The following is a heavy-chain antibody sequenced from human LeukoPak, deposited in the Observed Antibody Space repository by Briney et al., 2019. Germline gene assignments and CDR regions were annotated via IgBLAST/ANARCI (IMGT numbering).Heavy chain of an antibody. CDR3: AKIGSSANFDY. J-gene: IGHJ4*02. D-gene: IGHD2-15*01. CDR2: ISNSGGTA. CDR1: GFTFSTYA. V-gene: IGHV3-23*01. Sequence: PGGSLRLSCAASGFTFSTYAMGWVRQAPRKGLDWVSSISNSGGTAYSADSVKGRFTISRDNSKNTLYLQMNSLTAGDAAVYYCAKIGSSANFDYWGQGTLVTVSS.